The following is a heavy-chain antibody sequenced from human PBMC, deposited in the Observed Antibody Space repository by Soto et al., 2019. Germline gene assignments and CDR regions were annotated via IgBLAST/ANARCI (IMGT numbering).Heavy chain of an antibody. D-gene: IGHD2-2*01. V-gene: IGHV3-7*01. CDR2: IRYDGSET. Sequence: EVQLVESGGGLVQPGGSLRLSCAASGFTFSNYWMTWVRQAPGKGLEWVASIRYDGSETSLLKSVVGRFTVSRDNSKNLVYVEMNRLRSEDTDVYYCARVDCGSPGCRGRDGFDPWGQGTLVTVSS. CDR1: GFTFSNYW. CDR3: ARVDCGSPGCRGRDGFDP. J-gene: IGHJ5*02.